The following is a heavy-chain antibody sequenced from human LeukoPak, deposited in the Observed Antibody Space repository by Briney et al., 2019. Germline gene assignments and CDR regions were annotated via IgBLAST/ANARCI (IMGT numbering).Heavy chain of an antibody. CDR1: GFTFSSYA. D-gene: IGHD3/OR15-3a*01. CDR2: IKQDGSEK. Sequence: GGSLRLSCAASGFTFSSYAMSWVRQAPGKGLEWVANIKQDGSEKYYVDSVKGRFTISRDNAKNSLYLQMNSLRAEDTAVYYCARLRGLVMWYWGQGTLVTVSS. J-gene: IGHJ4*02. CDR3: ARLRGLVMWY. V-gene: IGHV3-7*01.